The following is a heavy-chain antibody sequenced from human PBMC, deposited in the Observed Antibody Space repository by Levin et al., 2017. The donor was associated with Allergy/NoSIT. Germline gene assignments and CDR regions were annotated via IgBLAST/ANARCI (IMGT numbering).Heavy chain of an antibody. D-gene: IGHD2-15*01. V-gene: IGHV3-30-3*01. CDR2: ISYDGTNK. CDR1: GFTFSNYA. CDR3: ARATRMAAPFDY. J-gene: IGHJ4*02. Sequence: GGSLRLSCTASGFTFSNYAMHWVRQAPGKGLEWVAVISYDGTNKDYADSVNGRFIVSRDNSNNRLYLQMNSLRPDDTTMFYCARATRMAAPFDYWGQGTLVTVSS.